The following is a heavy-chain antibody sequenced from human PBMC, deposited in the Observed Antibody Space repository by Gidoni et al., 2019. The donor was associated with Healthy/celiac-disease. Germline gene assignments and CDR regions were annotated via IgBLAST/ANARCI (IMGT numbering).Heavy chain of an antibody. CDR1: GGSFSGYY. Sequence: QVQLQQWGAGLLKPSETLSLTCAVYGGSFSGYYLSWIRQPPGKGLEWIGEINHSGSTNYNPSLKSRVTISVDTSKNQFSLKLSSVTAADTAVYYCARGRYYDFWSGYYSYYYYGMDVWGQGTTVTVSS. CDR3: ARGRYYDFWSGYYSYYYYGMDV. V-gene: IGHV4-34*01. J-gene: IGHJ6*02. CDR2: INHSGST. D-gene: IGHD3-3*01.